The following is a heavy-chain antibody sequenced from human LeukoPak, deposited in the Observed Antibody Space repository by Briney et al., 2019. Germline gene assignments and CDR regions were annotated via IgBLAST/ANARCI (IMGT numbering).Heavy chain of an antibody. CDR1: GFTFSSYG. D-gene: IGHD3-10*02. V-gene: IGHV3-30*18. Sequence: GGSLRLSCAASGFTFSSYGMHWVRQAPGEGLEWVAVISYDGSNKYYADSVKGRFTISRDNSKNSLYLQMNSLRAEDTAVYYCAELGITMIGGVWGKGTTVTISS. J-gene: IGHJ6*04. CDR3: AELGITMIGGV. CDR2: ISYDGSNK.